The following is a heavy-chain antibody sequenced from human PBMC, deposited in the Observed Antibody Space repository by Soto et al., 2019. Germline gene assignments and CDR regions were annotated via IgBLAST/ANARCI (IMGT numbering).Heavy chain of an antibody. V-gene: IGHV1-69*02. D-gene: IGHD6-19*01. Sequence: QVQLVQSGAEVKKPGSSVKVSCKASGGTFSSYTISWVRQAPGQGLEWMGRIIPILGIANYAQKFQGRVTITADKSTSTAYMELSSLSSEDTAVYYCARGWLDQMNYYYYGMDVWGQGTTVTVSS. CDR3: ARGWLDQMNYYYYGMDV. CDR2: IIPILGIA. J-gene: IGHJ6*02. CDR1: GGTFSSYT.